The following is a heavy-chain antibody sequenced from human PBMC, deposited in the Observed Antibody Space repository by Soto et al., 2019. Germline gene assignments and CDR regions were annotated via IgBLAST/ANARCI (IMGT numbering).Heavy chain of an antibody. Sequence: EVQLVESGGGLIQPGGSLRLSCVASGFIVSSNQMSWVRQAPGKGLEWVSVIYSGHTTYYADSVEGRFTISRDDSKNTLYLQMNSLRVEDTAVYYCVRGPSDHKLRLVEWPDGDYWGQGARVTVSS. CDR1: GFIVSSNQ. J-gene: IGHJ4*02. D-gene: IGHD3-3*01. CDR3: VRGPSDHKLRLVEWPDGDY. CDR2: IYSGHTT. V-gene: IGHV3-53*01.